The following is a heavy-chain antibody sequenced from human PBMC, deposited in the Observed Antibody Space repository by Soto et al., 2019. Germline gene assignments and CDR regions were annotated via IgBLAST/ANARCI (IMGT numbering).Heavy chain of an antibody. J-gene: IGHJ4*02. D-gene: IGHD3-16*01. V-gene: IGHV4-59*01. CDR3: ARDPRILGGGLDY. CDR1: GGSISSYY. Sequence: SETLSLTCTVSGGSISSYYWSWIRQPPGKGLEWIGYIYYSGSTNYNPSLKSRVTISVDTSKNQFSLKLSSVTAADTAVYYCARDPRILGGGLDYWGQGTLVTVSS. CDR2: IYYSGST.